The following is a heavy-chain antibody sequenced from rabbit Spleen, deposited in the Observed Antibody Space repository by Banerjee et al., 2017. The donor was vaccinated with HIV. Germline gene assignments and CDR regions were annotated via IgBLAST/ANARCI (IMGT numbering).Heavy chain of an antibody. CDR3: ARGRADGGADAFDP. J-gene: IGHJ2*01. V-gene: IGHV1S45*01. CDR1: GFSLSSGYD. CDR2: IYTGSSGTA. Sequence: QEQLVESGGGLVQPGASLTLTCTASGFSLSSGYDMCWVRQAPGKGLEWIACIYTGSSGTADYANWAKGRFTISKTSSTTVTLQMTSLTVADTSTYFCARGRADGGADAFDPWGQGTLVTVS. D-gene: IGHD2-1*01.